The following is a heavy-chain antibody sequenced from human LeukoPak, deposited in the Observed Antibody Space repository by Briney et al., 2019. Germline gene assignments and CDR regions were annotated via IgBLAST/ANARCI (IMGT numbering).Heavy chain of an antibody. J-gene: IGHJ4*02. V-gene: IGHV4-31*03. CDR1: GGSISSGGYY. D-gene: IGHD2-2*01. CDR3: ARTVLVPAALLDY. Sequence: SETLSLTCTVSGGSISSGGYYWSWIRQHPGKGLEWIGYIYYSGSTYYNPSLKSRVTISVDTSKNQFSLKLSSVTAADTAVYYCARTVLVPAALLDYWGQGTLVTVSS. CDR2: IYYSGST.